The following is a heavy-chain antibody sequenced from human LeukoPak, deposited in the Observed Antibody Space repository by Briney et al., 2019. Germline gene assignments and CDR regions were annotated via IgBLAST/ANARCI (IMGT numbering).Heavy chain of an antibody. D-gene: IGHD5-12*01. J-gene: IGHJ6*02. CDR1: GGSLSGAY. Sequence: SETLSLTCSVSGGSLSGAYWSWIRQAPGKGLEWIGYIHYSGSTDYNPSLESRVTISIDTSKNHFSLNLTAISAADTAIYYCARTGSGRDYYGMDVWGQGTSVTVSS. V-gene: IGHV4-59*01. CDR2: IHYSGST. CDR3: ARTGSGRDYYGMDV.